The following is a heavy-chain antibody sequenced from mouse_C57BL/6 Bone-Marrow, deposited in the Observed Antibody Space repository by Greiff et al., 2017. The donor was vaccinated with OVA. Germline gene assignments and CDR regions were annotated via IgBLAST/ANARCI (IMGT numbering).Heavy chain of an antibody. CDR2: IYPSDSET. J-gene: IGHJ1*03. V-gene: IGHV1-61*01. D-gene: IGHD2-4*01. CDR1: GYTFTSYW. Sequence: VQLQQPGAELVRPGSSVKLSCKASGYTFTSYWMDWVKQRPGQGLEWIGNIYPSDSETHYNQKFKDKATLTVDKSSSTAYMQLSSLTSEDSAVYYCARPIYYDYDYWYFDVWGTGTTVTVSS. CDR3: ARPIYYDYDYWYFDV.